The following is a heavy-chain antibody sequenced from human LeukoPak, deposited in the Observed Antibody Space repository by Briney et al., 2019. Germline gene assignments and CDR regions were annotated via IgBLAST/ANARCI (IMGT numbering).Heavy chain of an antibody. CDR2: IWYDGSKK. CDR1: GFTFSSYG. V-gene: IGHV3-33*01. Sequence: PGGSLRLSCAASGFTFSSYGMPWVRQAPGKGLEWVAFIWYDGSKKYYADSVKGRFTISRDNSKNTLYLQMNSLRPEDTAVYHCARDLIVVDDAFDIWGQGTMVTVSS. D-gene: IGHD3-22*01. J-gene: IGHJ3*02. CDR3: ARDLIVVDDAFDI.